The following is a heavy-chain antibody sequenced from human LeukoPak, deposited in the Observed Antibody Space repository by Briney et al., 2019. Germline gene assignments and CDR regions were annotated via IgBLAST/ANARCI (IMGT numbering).Heavy chain of an antibody. CDR2: IKQDGSEK. CDR3: ARDRFWWLH. D-gene: IGHD2-15*01. Sequence: GGSLRLSCAASEFTFRNFALTWVRQARGKGLEWVANIKQDGSEKYYVDSVKGRFTISRDNAKNSLYLQMNSLRAEDTAVYYCARDRFWWLHWGQGTLVTVSS. CDR1: EFTFRNFA. J-gene: IGHJ4*02. V-gene: IGHV3-7*01.